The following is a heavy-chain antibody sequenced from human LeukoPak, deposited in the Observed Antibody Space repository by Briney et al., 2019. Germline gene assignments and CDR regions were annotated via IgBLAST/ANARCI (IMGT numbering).Heavy chain of an antibody. D-gene: IGHD1-1*01. CDR3: ARVASAWNRRATVDY. CDR1: DYTFTSYG. V-gene: IGHV1-18*01. Sequence: ASVKVSCKASDYTFTSYGISWVRQAPGQGLEWMGWISAYNGNTNYARKLQGRVTMTTDTSTSTAYMELRSLRSDDTAVYYCARVASAWNRRATVDYWGQGTLVTVSS. J-gene: IGHJ4*02. CDR2: ISAYNGNT.